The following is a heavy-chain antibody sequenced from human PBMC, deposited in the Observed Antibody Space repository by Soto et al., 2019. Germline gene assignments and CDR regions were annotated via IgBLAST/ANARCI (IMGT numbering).Heavy chain of an antibody. D-gene: IGHD3-10*01. J-gene: IGHJ3*01. CDR2: IGRGGTTT. CDR3: ATRSGGGGAFDF. V-gene: IGHV3-48*03. Sequence: EVQLVESGGGLVLPGGSLRLSCAASGLSFSNYEMNWVRQAPGKGLEWVSYIGRGGTTTYYADSLKGRFTLSRDNAKNSLYLQMNSLRAEDTAVYYCATRSGGGGAFDFWGQGTMVTVSS. CDR1: GLSFSNYE.